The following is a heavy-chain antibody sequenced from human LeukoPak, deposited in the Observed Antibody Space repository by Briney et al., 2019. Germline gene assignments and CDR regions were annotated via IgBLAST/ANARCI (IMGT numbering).Heavy chain of an antibody. CDR2: ISAYNGNT. CDR3: ARDTRRFGSGSYYPDY. D-gene: IGHD3-10*01. V-gene: IGHV1-18*01. Sequence: ASVKVSCKASGYTFTSYGISWVRQAPGQGLEWMGWISAYNGNTNYAQKLQGRVTMTTDTSTSTAYMELRSLRSDDTAVYYCARDTRRFGSGSYYPDYWGQGTLVTVSS. CDR1: GYTFTSYG. J-gene: IGHJ4*02.